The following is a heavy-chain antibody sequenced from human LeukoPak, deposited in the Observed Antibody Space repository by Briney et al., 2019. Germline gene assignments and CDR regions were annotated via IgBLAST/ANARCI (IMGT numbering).Heavy chain of an antibody. V-gene: IGHV3-23*01. Sequence: GGSLRLSCAASGFTFSSYAMSWVRQAPGKGLEWVSAISGSGGSTYYADSVKGRFTISRDNSKNTLYLQMNSLRAEDTAVYYCAKDKALWDYVWVSYRYNVFDYWGQGTLVTVSS. CDR3: AKDKALWDYVWVSYRYNVFDY. J-gene: IGHJ4*02. CDR1: GFTFSSYA. CDR2: ISGSGGST. D-gene: IGHD3-16*02.